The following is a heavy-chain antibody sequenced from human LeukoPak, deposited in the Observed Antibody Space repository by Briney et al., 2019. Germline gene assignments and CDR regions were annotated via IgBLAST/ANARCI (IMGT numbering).Heavy chain of an antibody. J-gene: IGHJ6*03. Sequence: ASVKVSCKASGYTFTGYYMHWVRQAPGQGLEWMGWINPNSGGTNYAQKFQSRVTMTRDTSISTAYMELSRLRSDDTAVYYCARDSWGYCSSTSCYTYYYYYMDVWGKGTTVTVSS. CDR1: GYTFTGYY. V-gene: IGHV1-2*02. D-gene: IGHD2-2*02. CDR3: ARDSWGYCSSTSCYTYYYYYMDV. CDR2: INPNSGGT.